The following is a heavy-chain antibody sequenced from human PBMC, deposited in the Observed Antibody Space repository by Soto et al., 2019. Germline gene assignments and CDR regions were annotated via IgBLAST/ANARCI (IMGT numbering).Heavy chain of an antibody. J-gene: IGHJ4*02. D-gene: IGHD2-15*01. Sequence: QVQLVESGGGVVQPGRSLRLSCAASGFTFSSYGMHWVRQAPGKGLEWVAVISYDGSNKYYADSVKGRFTISRDNSKNTLYLQMNSLRAEDTAVYYCAKDWTHLLYCSGGSCYSSYVDYWGQGTLVTVSS. V-gene: IGHV3-30*18. CDR2: ISYDGSNK. CDR1: GFTFSSYG. CDR3: AKDWTHLLYCSGGSCYSSYVDY.